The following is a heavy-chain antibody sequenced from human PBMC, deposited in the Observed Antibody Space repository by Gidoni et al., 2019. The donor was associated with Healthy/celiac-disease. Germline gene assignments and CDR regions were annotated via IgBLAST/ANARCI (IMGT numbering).Heavy chain of an antibody. D-gene: IGHD3-10*01. CDR1: GGSISSSSYY. CDR2: IYYSGST. V-gene: IGHV4-39*01. Sequence: QLQLQESGPGLVKPSETLSLTCTVSGGSISSSSYYWGWIRQPPGKGLGWIGSIYYSGSTYYNPALKSRVTISVDTSKNQFSLKLSSVTAADTAVYYCARSGRGSGSYSSMDVWGQGTTVTVSS. J-gene: IGHJ6*02. CDR3: ARSGRGSGSYSSMDV.